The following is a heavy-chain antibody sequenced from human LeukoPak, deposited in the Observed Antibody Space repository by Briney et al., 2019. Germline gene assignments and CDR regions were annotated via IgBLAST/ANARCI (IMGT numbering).Heavy chain of an antibody. D-gene: IGHD4-23*01. CDR2: ISAYNGNT. V-gene: IGHV1-18*01. CDR3: ARETPGVRWSDI. CDR1: GYTFPSYG. Sequence: ASVKVSCKASGYTFPSYGFSWLRQAPGQGFGGMRWISAYNGNTNYAQKLQGRVTMTTDTSTSTAYMELRSLRSDDTAVYYCARETPGVRWSDIWGQGTMVTVSS. J-gene: IGHJ3*02.